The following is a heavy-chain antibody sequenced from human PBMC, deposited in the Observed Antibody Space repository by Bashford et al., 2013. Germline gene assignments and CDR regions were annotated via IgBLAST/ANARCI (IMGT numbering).Heavy chain of an antibody. V-gene: IGHV4-59*03. D-gene: IGHD4-17*01. CDR3: AKSRHGDYRGDPFDL. Sequence: RQAPGKGLEWIGFIYFSGHTKYNPSLKSRVTLSLDTSKNQMSLRLNSVTAADTAVYYCAKSRHGDYRGDPFDLWGRGTLVTVSS. J-gene: IGHJ2*01. CDR2: IYFSGHT.